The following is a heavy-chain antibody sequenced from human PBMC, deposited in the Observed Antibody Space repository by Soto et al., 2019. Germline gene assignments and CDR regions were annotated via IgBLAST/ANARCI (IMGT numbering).Heavy chain of an antibody. CDR1: GGTFSSYA. J-gene: IGHJ6*02. CDR2: IIPSFGTA. D-gene: IGHD2-15*01. CDR3: ARDSRYCSGGSCYSGVYYYYGMDV. Sequence: QVQLVQSGAEVKKPGSSVKVSCKASGGTFSSYAISWVRQAPGQGLEWMGGIIPSFGTANYAQKFQGRVTITADESTSTAYMELSSLRSEDTAVYYCARDSRYCSGGSCYSGVYYYYGMDVWGQGTTVTVSS. V-gene: IGHV1-69*01.